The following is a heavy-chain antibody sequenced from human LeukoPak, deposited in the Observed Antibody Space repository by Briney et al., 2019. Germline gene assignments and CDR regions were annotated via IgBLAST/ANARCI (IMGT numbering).Heavy chain of an antibody. CDR3: ASAVDTAHSRTKYYFDY. CDR2: IIPIFGTA. V-gene: IGHV1-69*13. D-gene: IGHD5-18*01. Sequence: SVKVSCKASGGTFSSYAISWVRQAPGQGLEWMGGIIPIFGTANYAQKFQGRVTITADESTSTAYMELSSLRSEDTAVYYCASAVDTAHSRTKYYFDYWGQGALVTVSS. J-gene: IGHJ4*02. CDR1: GGTFSSYA.